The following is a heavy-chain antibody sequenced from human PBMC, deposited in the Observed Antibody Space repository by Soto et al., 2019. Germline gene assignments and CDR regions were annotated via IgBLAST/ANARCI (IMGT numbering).Heavy chain of an antibody. CDR1: GFTFNDAW. CDR3: TTVRWELLGLDY. V-gene: IGHV3-15*07. CDR2: IKSKTDGGTT. Sequence: GGSLRLSCAGSGFTFNDAWMNWVRQAPGKGLEWVGRIKSKTDGGTTDYAAPVKGRFTISRDDSKNTLYLQMNSLKTEDTAVYYCTTVRWELLGLDYWGQGTLVTVSS. J-gene: IGHJ4*02. D-gene: IGHD1-26*01.